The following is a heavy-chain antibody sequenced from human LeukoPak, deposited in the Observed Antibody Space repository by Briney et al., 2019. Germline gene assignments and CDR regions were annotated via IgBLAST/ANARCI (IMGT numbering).Heavy chain of an antibody. Sequence: ASVKVSCKASGYTFTSYYMHWVRQAPGQGLEWMGIINPSGGSTSYAQKFQGRVTMTRDTSTSTVYMELSSLRSEDTAAYYCASGDYYDSSGYYGNEYFQHWGQGTLVTVSS. CDR2: INPSGGST. D-gene: IGHD3-22*01. CDR1: GYTFTSYY. CDR3: ASGDYYDSSGYYGNEYFQH. V-gene: IGHV1-46*01. J-gene: IGHJ1*01.